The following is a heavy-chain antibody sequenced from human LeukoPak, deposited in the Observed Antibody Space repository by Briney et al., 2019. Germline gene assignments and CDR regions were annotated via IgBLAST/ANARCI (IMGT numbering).Heavy chain of an antibody. J-gene: IGHJ4*02. CDR2: IYYSGST. CDR1: GGSISSSSYY. V-gene: IGHV4-39*07. CDR3: ARYDWQQLPSYFDY. Sequence: PSETLSLTCTVSGGSISSSSYYWGWIRQPPGKGLEWIGSIYYSGSTYYNPSLKSRVTLSVDTSKNQFSLKLSSVTAADTAVYYCARYDWQQLPSYFDYWGQGTLVTVSS. D-gene: IGHD6-13*01.